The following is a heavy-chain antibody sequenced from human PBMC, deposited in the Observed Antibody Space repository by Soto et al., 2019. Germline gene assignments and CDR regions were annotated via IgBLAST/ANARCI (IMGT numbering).Heavy chain of an antibody. J-gene: IGHJ5*02. CDR1: GYTFTSYG. CDR2: ISAYNGNT. Sequence: QVQLVQSGAEVKKPGASVKVSCKASGYTFTSYGISWVRQAPGQGLEWMGWISAYNGNTDYAQKLQGRVTMTTDTSTSTAYMELRSLRSDDTAVYYCARDREPYNGEVGTVWFDPWGQGTLVTVSS. V-gene: IGHV1-18*01. D-gene: IGHD1-1*01. CDR3: ARDREPYNGEVGTVWFDP.